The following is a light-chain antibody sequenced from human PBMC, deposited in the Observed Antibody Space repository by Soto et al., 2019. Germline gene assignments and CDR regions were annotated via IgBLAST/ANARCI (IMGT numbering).Light chain of an antibody. V-gene: IGKV3-20*01. CDR3: QQFSSGM. Sequence: VVLTQSPGTLSLSPGERATLSCRASQNIDSNYLAWYQQKPGQTPRRLIYGASRRATGIPDRFSGGGAGTDFPRTISRLEPEDLAVYYCQQFSSGMFGQGTKLEIK. CDR1: QNIDSNY. J-gene: IGKJ1*01. CDR2: GAS.